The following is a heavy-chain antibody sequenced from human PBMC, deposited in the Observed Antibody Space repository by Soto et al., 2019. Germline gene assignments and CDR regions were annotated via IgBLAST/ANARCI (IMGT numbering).Heavy chain of an antibody. J-gene: IGHJ4*02. Sequence: ASVKVSCKASGYTFTSYYMHWVRQAPGQGFEWMGIINPSGGSTSYAQKFQGIVTMTRDTSTSTVYMELSSLRSEDTAVYYCARDYYDSSGYDVFDYWGQGTLVTVSS. D-gene: IGHD3-22*01. CDR1: GYTFTSYY. V-gene: IGHV1-46*01. CDR2: INPSGGST. CDR3: ARDYYDSSGYDVFDY.